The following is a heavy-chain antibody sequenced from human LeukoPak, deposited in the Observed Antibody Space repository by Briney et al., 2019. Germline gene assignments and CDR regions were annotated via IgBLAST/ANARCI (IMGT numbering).Heavy chain of an antibody. D-gene: IGHD3-16*01. CDR2: MNQDGSAK. V-gene: IGHV3-7*01. Sequence: GGSLRLSCAASGFTFSDSWMSWVRQAPGKGLVWVANMNQDGSAKGYVDSVKGRFTISRDNARNSLYLQMSSLRPEDTAVYYCATYTHWVAGDVWGQGTTVTVSS. CDR3: ATYTHWVAGDV. CDR1: GFTFSDSW. J-gene: IGHJ6*02.